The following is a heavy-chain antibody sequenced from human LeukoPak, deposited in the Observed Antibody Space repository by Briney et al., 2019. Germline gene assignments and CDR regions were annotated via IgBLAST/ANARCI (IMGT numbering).Heavy chain of an antibody. Sequence: PGGSLRISCAASGFTFSSYAMSWVRQAPGKGLELVSTLSGSGGSTYYADSVKGRFTISRDNSKNTLYLQMNSLRAEDTAVYYCAKDPTRGYSGGYVRGEFFDYWGQGTLVTVSS. J-gene: IGHJ4*02. D-gene: IGHD6-19*01. CDR1: GFTFSSYA. CDR2: LSGSGGST. CDR3: AKDPTRGYSGGYVRGEFFDY. V-gene: IGHV3-23*01.